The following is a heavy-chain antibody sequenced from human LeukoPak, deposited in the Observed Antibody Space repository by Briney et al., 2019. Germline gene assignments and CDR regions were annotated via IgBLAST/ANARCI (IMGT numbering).Heavy chain of an antibody. CDR1: GFTFSSYG. Sequence: PGGSLRLSCAASGFTFSSYGMHWVRQAPGKGLEWVADISYDGSNKYYADSVKGRFTISRDNSKNTLYLQMNSLRAEDTAVYYCAKDRVTYYYDSGAPTFWGQGTLVTVSS. CDR3: AKDRVTYYYDSGAPTF. D-gene: IGHD3-22*01. J-gene: IGHJ4*02. CDR2: ISYDGSNK. V-gene: IGHV3-30*18.